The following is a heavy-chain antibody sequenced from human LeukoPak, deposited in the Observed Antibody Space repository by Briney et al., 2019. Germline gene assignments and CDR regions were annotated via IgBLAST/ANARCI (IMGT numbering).Heavy chain of an antibody. CDR1: GYTFTGYY. D-gene: IGHD3-10*01. Sequence: GASVKVSCKTSGYTFTGYYMHWVRQAPGQGLEWMGIINPSGGSTTNAQKFQGRVTMTRNTSISTAYMELSSLRSEDTAVYYCATGNYGSGTLGYYYYYYMDVWGKGTTVTISS. V-gene: IGHV1-46*01. CDR3: ATGNYGSGTLGYYYYYYMDV. CDR2: INPSGGST. J-gene: IGHJ6*03.